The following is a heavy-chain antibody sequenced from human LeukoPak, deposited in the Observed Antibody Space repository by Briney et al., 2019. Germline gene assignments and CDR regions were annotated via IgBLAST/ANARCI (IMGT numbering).Heavy chain of an antibody. CDR2: IDSGGNT. V-gene: IGHV4-39*07. CDR1: GGSISTSGYY. J-gene: IGHJ4*02. Sequence: PETLSLTCTVSGGSISTSGYYWGWIRQPPGKGLEYFASIDSGGNTYYNPSLQSRVTISADTSKNQFSLKLSYVTAADTAVYYCARLFRYWGQGTLVTVSS. CDR3: ARLFRY.